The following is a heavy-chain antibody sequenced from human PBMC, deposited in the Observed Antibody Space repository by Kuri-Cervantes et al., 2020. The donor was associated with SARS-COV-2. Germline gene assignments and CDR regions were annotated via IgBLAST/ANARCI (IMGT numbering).Heavy chain of an antibody. J-gene: IGHJ6*02. D-gene: IGHD4-11*01. V-gene: IGHV3-48*01. Sequence: GGSLRLSCAASGLTFSSYSMNWVRQAPGKGLEWVSYISSSSSTIYYADSVKGRFTISRDNAKNTLYLQMNSLRAEDTAVYYCASLDVTIYYYYGMDVWGQGTTVTVSS. CDR2: ISSSSSTI. CDR1: GLTFSSYS. CDR3: ASLDVTIYYYYGMDV.